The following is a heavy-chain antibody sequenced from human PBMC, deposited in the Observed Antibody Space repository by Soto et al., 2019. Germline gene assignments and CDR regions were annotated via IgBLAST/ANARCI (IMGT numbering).Heavy chain of an antibody. J-gene: IGHJ4*02. Sequence: EVQLLESGGGLVQPGGSLRLSCAASGFTFSSYAMSWVRQAPGKGLEWVSAISGSGGSTYYAGSVKGRFTISRDNSKNTLYLQMNSLRAEDTAVYYCAKDPTRGDHSIDYWGQGTLVTVSS. CDR2: ISGSGGST. CDR1: GFTFSSYA. V-gene: IGHV3-23*01. CDR3: AKDPTRGDHSIDY. D-gene: IGHD4-17*01.